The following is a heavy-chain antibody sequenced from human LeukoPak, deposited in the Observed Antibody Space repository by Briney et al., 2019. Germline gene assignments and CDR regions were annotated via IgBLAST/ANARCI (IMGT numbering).Heavy chain of an antibody. CDR1: GGSISSGDYY. D-gene: IGHD2-2*03. V-gene: IGHV4-61*08. Sequence: SETLSLTCTVSGGSISSGDYYWSWIRQPPGKGLEWIGYIYYSGSTNYNPSLKSRVTISVDTSKNQFSLKLSSVTAADTAVYYCARVMDIVVVPAAHDNNWFDPWGQGTLVTVSS. CDR3: ARVMDIVVVPAAHDNNWFDP. J-gene: IGHJ5*02. CDR2: IYYSGST.